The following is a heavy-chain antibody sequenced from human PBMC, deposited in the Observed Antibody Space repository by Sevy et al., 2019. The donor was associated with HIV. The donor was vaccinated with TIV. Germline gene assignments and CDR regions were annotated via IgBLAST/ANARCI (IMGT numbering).Heavy chain of an antibody. Sequence: GGSLRLSCAASGFTFNNAWMSWVRQAPGKGLEWIGRIKSKPDGGTTDYAAPVKGRFTISRDDSKNTLYLQMNSLKTEDTAVYYCCTEGNVLLAEGWGHWFDPWGQGTLVTVSS. CDR3: CTEGNVLLAEGWGHWFDP. J-gene: IGHJ5*02. V-gene: IGHV3-15*01. CDR2: IKSKPDGGTT. D-gene: IGHD2-8*01. CDR1: GFTFNNAW.